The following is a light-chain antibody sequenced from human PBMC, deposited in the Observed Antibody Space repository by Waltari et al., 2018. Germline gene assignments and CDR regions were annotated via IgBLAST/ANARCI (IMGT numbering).Light chain of an antibody. CDR2: SNN. CDR3: AVWDDSLNVPV. J-gene: IGLJ1*01. V-gene: IGLV1-44*01. Sequence: QSVLAQPPSASGTPGLKITISCSGSRSNIGSNTVNWYQHLPGTAPRLLRWSNNQRPSGVPDRFSGSKSGTSASLAISGLQSEDEADYYCAVWDDSLNVPVFGTGTKVTVL. CDR1: RSNIGSNT.